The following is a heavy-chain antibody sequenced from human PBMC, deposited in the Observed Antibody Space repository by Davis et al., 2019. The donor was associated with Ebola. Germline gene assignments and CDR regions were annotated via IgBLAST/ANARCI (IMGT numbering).Heavy chain of an antibody. CDR1: GYTFTSYY. V-gene: IGHV1-8*02. CDR3: ARLPYDYGDLYYYYGMDV. J-gene: IGHJ6*02. CDR2: MNPNSGNT. Sequence: ASVKVSCKASGYTFTSYYMHWVRQAPGQGLEWMGWMNPNSGNTGYAQKFQGRVTMTRNTSISTAYMELSSLRSEDTAVYYCARLPYDYGDLYYYYGMDVWGQGTTVTVSS. D-gene: IGHD4-17*01.